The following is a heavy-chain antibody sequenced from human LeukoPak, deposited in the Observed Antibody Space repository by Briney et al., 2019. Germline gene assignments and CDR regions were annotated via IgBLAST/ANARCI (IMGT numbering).Heavy chain of an antibody. J-gene: IGHJ6*02. V-gene: IGHV3-23*01. Sequence: GGSLRLSCAASGFTFSSYAMGWVPQAPGKGLEWGSATTSSGGSTYYTDPVKGRFTISRDNSKNTLYLQMNSLRAEDTAVYYCVKTGPYYYGMDVWGQGTTVTVSS. CDR3: VKTGPYYYGMDV. CDR2: TTSSGGST. CDR1: GFTFSSYA. D-gene: IGHD1-14*01.